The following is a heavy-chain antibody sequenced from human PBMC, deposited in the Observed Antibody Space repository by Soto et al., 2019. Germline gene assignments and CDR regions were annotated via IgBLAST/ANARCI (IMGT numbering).Heavy chain of an antibody. CDR1: GGTFSSYA. CDR3: AIPRGARYYDILTGYFENWFDP. J-gene: IGHJ5*02. D-gene: IGHD3-9*01. V-gene: IGHV1-69*13. CDR2: IIPIFGTA. Sequence: SVKVSCKASGGTFSSYAISWVRRAPGQGLEWMGGIIPIFGTANYAQKFQGRVTITADESTSTAYMELSSLRSEDTAVYYCAIPRGARYYDILTGYFENWFDPWGQGTLVTVSS.